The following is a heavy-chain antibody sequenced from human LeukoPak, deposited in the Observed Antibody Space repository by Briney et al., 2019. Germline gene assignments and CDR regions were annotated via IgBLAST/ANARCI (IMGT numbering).Heavy chain of an antibody. CDR1: GFTFSNCA. Sequence: GGSLRLSCAASGFTFSNCALHWVRQAAGKGLEWVAFISYDGSKKYYAESVKGRFTISRDNAKNSLYLQMNSLRAEDTAVYYCARAMDVWGQGTTVTVFS. CDR3: ARAMDV. V-gene: IGHV3-30-3*01. J-gene: IGHJ6*02. CDR2: ISYDGSKK.